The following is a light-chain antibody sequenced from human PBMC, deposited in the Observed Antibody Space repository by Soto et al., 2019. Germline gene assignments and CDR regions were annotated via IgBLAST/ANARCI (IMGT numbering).Light chain of an antibody. CDR1: RNIKTS. CDR2: DAS. J-gene: IGKJ4*01. V-gene: IGKV1-12*01. CDR3: QQINSFPPT. Sequence: DIQITESPSSVSASVGDRVTITCRASRNIKTSLAWYQQRPGKGPELLIYDASTLQSGVPSRISGSGSGTELTLTTSRLQSEDFATFYCQQINSFPPTFGEGTKVTI.